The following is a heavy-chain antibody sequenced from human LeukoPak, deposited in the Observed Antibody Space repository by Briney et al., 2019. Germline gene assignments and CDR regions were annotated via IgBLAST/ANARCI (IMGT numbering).Heavy chain of an antibody. D-gene: IGHD3-22*01. CDR1: GYIFTTYW. CDR3: ARLLYYFDSSGYYYAPKAFDI. V-gene: IGHV5-51*01. CDR2: IYPDDSDT. J-gene: IGHJ3*02. Sequence: GESLKISCKGSGYIFTTYWIGWVRQMPGKGLEWMGIIYPDDSDTRYSPSFQGQVTISADKSINTAYLQWSSLKASDTAMYYCARLLYYFDSSGYYYAPKAFDIWSQGTMVTVSS.